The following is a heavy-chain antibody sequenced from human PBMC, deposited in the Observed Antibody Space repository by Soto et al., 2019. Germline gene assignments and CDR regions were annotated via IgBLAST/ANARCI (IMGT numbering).Heavy chain of an antibody. CDR2: IGTAGDT. CDR1: GFTFSGYC. CDR3: ARAKHYYDSSGYYYFDY. Sequence: GGSLSLSCASSGFTFSGYCRHWVRHATGKGLEWVSAIGTAGDTYYPGSVKGRFTISRENAKNSLYLQMNSLRAEDTAVYYCARAKHYYDSSGYYYFDYWGQGTLVTVSS. D-gene: IGHD3-22*01. J-gene: IGHJ4*02. V-gene: IGHV3-13*01.